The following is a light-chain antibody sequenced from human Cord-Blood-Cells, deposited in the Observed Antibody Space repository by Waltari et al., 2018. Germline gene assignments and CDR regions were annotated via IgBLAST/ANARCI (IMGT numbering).Light chain of an antibody. CDR1: QSVSSSY. CDR2: GAS. J-gene: IGKJ1*01. Sequence: EIVLTSSPGTLSLSPGERATLSCRASQSVSSSYLAWYQQKPGQAPRLLIYGASSRATGIPDRFSGSGSGTDCTLTISRLEPEDFAVYYYQQYGSSPPWTFGQGTKVEIK. V-gene: IGKV3-20*01. CDR3: QQYGSSPPWT.